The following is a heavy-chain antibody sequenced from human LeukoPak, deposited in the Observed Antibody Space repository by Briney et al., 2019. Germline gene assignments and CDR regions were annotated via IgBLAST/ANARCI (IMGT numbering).Heavy chain of an antibody. D-gene: IGHD6-13*01. CDR1: GGSFSGYY. J-gene: IGHJ6*02. Sequence: SETLSLTCAVYGGSFSGYYWSWIRQPPGKGLEWIGEINHSGSTNYNPSLKSRVTISVDTSKNQFSLKLSSVTAADTAVYYCATHGKYSSSWLAPRYGMDVWGQGTTVTVSS. CDR3: ATHGKYSSSWLAPRYGMDV. V-gene: IGHV4-34*01. CDR2: INHSGST.